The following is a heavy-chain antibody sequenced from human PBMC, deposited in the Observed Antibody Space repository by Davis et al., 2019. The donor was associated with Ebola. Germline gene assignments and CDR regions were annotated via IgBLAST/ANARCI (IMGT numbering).Heavy chain of an antibody. Sequence: PSETLSLTCAVYGGSFSGYYWSWIRQPPGKGLEWIGEINNSGSTNYNPSLKSRVTISVDTSKNQFSLKLSSVTAADTAVYYCARGGGLDSSGWYADYYYGMDVWGQGTTVTVSS. CDR3: ARGGGLDSSGWYADYYYGMDV. D-gene: IGHD6-19*01. CDR1: GGSFSGYY. J-gene: IGHJ6*02. V-gene: IGHV4-34*01. CDR2: INNSGST.